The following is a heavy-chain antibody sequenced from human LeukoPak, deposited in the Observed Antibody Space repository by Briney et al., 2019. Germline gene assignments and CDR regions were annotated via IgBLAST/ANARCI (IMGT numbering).Heavy chain of an antibody. Sequence: PXQTLSLTCGVSGGSISSGGYSWTWIRQPPGRGLEWIVYIYYSGVTYYNPSLTSRITILVDRSTNQFSLQLTYVTAADTAVYYCARGDHCSISSCFFDSWGQGALVTVSS. CDR2: IYYSGVT. CDR1: GGSISSGGYS. V-gene: IGHV4-30-2*01. D-gene: IGHD2-2*01. J-gene: IGHJ4*02. CDR3: ARGDHCSISSCFFDS.